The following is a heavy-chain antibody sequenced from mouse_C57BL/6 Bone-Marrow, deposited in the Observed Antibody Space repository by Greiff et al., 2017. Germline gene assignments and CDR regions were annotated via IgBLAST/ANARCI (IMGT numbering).Heavy chain of an antibody. CDR1: GYTFTDYN. CDR3: ARSDYSNWDYFDY. V-gene: IGHV1-18*01. D-gene: IGHD2-5*01. Sequence: VQLQQSGPELVKPGASVKIPCKASGYTFTDYNMDWVKQSHGKSLEWIGDINPNNGGTIYNQKFKGKATLTVDKSSSTAYMELRSLTSEDTAVYYCARSDYSNWDYFDYWGQGTTLTVSS. J-gene: IGHJ2*01. CDR2: INPNNGGT.